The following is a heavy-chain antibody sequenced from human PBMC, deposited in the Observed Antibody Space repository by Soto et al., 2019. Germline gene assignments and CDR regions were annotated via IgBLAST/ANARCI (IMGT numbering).Heavy chain of an antibody. CDR3: AKDRSGWGSFDI. D-gene: IGHD3-16*01. CDR2: ITGGGHT. J-gene: IGHJ3*02. CDR1: GFTFND. V-gene: IGHV3-23*01. Sequence: EVQVLESGGGLVQPGGSLRLSCSASGFTFNDINWVRQAPGKGLEWISRITGGGHTDYVDSVKGRFTISRDNSKNIVYLQMNSLRAGDTAVYYCAKDRSGWGSFDIWGQGTVVTVSS.